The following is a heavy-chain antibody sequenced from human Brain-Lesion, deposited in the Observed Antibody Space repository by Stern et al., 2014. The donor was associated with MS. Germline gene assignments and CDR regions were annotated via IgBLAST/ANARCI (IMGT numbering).Heavy chain of an antibody. CDR3: ATLSPGAGGNYYRHFDY. Sequence: QVQLLESGAEVKKPGASVKVSCKVSGYTLTELSMHWVRQAPRKGLEWMGGFDPEEAETIDAQKFQGRVTMTEDTSTDTAYMELSSLRSEDTAVYYCATLSPGAGGNYYRHFDYWGQGTLVTVSS. J-gene: IGHJ4*02. D-gene: IGHD1-26*01. CDR2: FDPEEAET. CDR1: GYTLTELS. V-gene: IGHV1-24*01.